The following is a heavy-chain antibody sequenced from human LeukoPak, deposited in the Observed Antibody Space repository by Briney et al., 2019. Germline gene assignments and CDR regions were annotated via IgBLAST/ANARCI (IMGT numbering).Heavy chain of an antibody. J-gene: IGHJ4*02. CDR3: ARLVGATSDY. CDR2: MYSGGST. CDR1: GFTVSSNY. Sequence: GGSLRLSCAASGFTVSSNYMSWVRQAPGKGLEWVSVMYSGGSTYYADSVKGRFTISRDNSKNTMYLQMNSLRAEDTAVYYCARLVGATSDYWGQGTLVTVSS. V-gene: IGHV3-53*01. D-gene: IGHD1-26*01.